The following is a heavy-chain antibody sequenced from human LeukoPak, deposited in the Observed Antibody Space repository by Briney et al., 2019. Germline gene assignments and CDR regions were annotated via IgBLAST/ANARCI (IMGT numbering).Heavy chain of an antibody. Sequence: SETLSLTCSVSGDSITSFYWSWIRQAPGKGLECIGFIYINGDTRYNPSLKGRATLSLDTSRNQFSLRLTSVTAADTAVYYCAKTARTFPSWGPGILVTVSS. CDR3: AKTARTFPS. V-gene: IGHV4-4*09. J-gene: IGHJ5*02. D-gene: IGHD1-7*01. CDR1: GDSITSFY. CDR2: IYINGDT.